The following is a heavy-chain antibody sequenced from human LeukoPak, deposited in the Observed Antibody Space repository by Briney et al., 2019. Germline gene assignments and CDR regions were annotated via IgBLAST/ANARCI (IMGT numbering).Heavy chain of an antibody. V-gene: IGHV3-48*01. Sequence: GGSLRLSCAASGFNFIDYSMNWVRQAPGKELEWISYIGISSGNTKYADSVKGRFTISRDKARNSLYLQMNSPRVEDTAVYYCARDHRYAFDNWGHGTLVTVSS. J-gene: IGHJ4*01. D-gene: IGHD5-12*01. CDR3: ARDHRYAFDN. CDR2: IGISSGNT. CDR1: GFNFIDYS.